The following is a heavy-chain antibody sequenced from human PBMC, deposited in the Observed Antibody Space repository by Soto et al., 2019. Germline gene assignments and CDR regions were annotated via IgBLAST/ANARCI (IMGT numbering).Heavy chain of an antibody. V-gene: IGHV1-69*01. CDR3: ARVGPAHYYDSSGYYSPLDY. J-gene: IGHJ4*02. D-gene: IGHD3-22*01. CDR2: IIPMFGTA. Sequence: QVQLVQSGAEVKKPGSSVNVSCKASGDTFSSYAINWVRQAPGQGLEWMGGIIPMFGTANYAQKFKGRVTITAGESTSTVYMELSSLRSEDTAVYYCARVGPAHYYDSSGYYSPLDYWGQGTLVTVSS. CDR1: GDTFSSYA.